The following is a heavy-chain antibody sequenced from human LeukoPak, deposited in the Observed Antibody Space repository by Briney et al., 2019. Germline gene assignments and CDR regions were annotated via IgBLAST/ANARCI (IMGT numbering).Heavy chain of an antibody. CDR2: IYYNGTT. D-gene: IGHD3-3*01. CDR1: GGSINSSRYY. CDR3: ARHISSKYYWFDP. V-gene: IGHV4-39*01. J-gene: IGHJ5*02. Sequence: PSETLSLTCTVSGGSINSSRYYWSWIRQPPGKGLEWLGSIYYNGTTYYNPSLKSRVTVSVDTSKNQFSLKLSSVTAADTAVYYCARHISSKYYWFDPWGQGTLVTVSS.